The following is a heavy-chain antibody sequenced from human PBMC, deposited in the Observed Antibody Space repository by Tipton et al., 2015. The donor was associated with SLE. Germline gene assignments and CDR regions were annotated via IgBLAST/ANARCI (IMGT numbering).Heavy chain of an antibody. V-gene: IGHV4-59*01. J-gene: IGHJ2*01. CDR1: GGSINGYY. D-gene: IGHD3-16*01. CDR2: IYHSGST. CDR3: ARDLGAGWGGHWYFDL. Sequence: TLSLTCTVSGGSINGYYWNWFRQPPGRELEWIGYIYHSGSTNYNPPLKSRVTMSVDTSKNQFSLKLSSVTTADTAVYYCARDLGAGWGGHWYFDLWGRGTLLTVSS.